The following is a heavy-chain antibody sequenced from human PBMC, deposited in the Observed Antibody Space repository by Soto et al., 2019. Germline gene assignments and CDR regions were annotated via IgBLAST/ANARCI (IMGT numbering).Heavy chain of an antibody. CDR2: IYHSGST. CDR3: ARGVFSAGLDY. D-gene: IGHD6-13*01. Sequence: SETLSLTCAVSGGSISSGGYSWSWIRQPPGKGLEWIGYIYHSGSTYYNPSLKSRVTISVDRSKNQFSLKLSSVTAADTAVYYCARGVFSAGLDYWGQGTLVTVSS. J-gene: IGHJ4*02. V-gene: IGHV4-30-2*01. CDR1: GGSISSGGYS.